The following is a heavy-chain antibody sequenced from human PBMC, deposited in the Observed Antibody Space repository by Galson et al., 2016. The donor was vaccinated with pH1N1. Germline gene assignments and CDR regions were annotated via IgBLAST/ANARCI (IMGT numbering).Heavy chain of an antibody. Sequence: SETLSLTCVVSGYSISSGYYWGWVRQPPGKGLEWIGSIYHSGGTFHNPSLQRRGTISVDMSKNQFSLRLNSVTAADTAMYYCARGPAYYFAYWGQGTLITVSS. J-gene: IGHJ4*02. CDR3: ARGPAYYFAY. V-gene: IGHV4-38-2*01. CDR1: GYSISSGYY. CDR2: IYHSGGT.